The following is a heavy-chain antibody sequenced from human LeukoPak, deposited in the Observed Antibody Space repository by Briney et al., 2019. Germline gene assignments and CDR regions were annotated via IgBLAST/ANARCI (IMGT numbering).Heavy chain of an antibody. V-gene: IGHV6-1*01. CDR1: GDSVSSNSAA. D-gene: IGHD1-26*01. CDR3: AREKGSGSYYAVSYYYYYGMDV. CDR2: TYYRSKWYN. J-gene: IGHJ6*02. Sequence: SQTLSLTCVISGDSVSSNSAAWNWIRQSSSRGLEWLGRTYYRSKWYNDYAVSVKSRITINPDTSKNQFSLQLNSVTPEDTAVYYCAREKGSGSYYAVSYYYYYGMDVWGQGTTVTVSS.